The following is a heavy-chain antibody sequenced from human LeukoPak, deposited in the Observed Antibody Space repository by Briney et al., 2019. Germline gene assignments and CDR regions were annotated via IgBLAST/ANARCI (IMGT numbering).Heavy chain of an antibody. J-gene: IGHJ3*02. CDR3: ARDYGTANTDAFDI. D-gene: IGHD3-16*01. V-gene: IGHV1-69*04. Sequence: SVKVSCKASGGTFSSYAISWVRQAPGQGLEWMGRIIPILGIANYAQKFQGRVTITADKSTSTAYMELSSLRSEDTAVYYCARDYGTANTDAFDIWGQGTMVTVSS. CDR2: IIPILGIA. CDR1: GGTFSSYA.